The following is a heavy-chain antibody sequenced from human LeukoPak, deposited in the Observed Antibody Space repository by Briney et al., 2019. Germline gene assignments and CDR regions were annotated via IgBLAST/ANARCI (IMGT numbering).Heavy chain of an antibody. CDR2: ISYDGSNK. D-gene: IGHD2-2*01. Sequence: PGGSLRLSCAASGFTFSSYGMHWVRQAPGKGLEWVAVISYDGSNKYYADSVKGRFTISRDNSKNTLYLQMNSLRAEDTAVYYCARGGYCSSTSCDGMDVWGQGTTVTVSS. CDR3: ARGGYCSSTSCDGMDV. V-gene: IGHV3-30*03. J-gene: IGHJ6*02. CDR1: GFTFSSYG.